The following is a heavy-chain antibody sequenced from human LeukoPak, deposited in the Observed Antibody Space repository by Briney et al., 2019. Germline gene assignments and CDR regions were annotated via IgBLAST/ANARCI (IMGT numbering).Heavy chain of an antibody. CDR1: GFTFSSYW. J-gene: IGHJ4*02. Sequence: PGGSLRLSCAASGFTFSSYWMHWVRQAPGKGLVWVSRINSDGSSTSYADSVKGRFTISRDNAKNTLYLQMNSLRAEDTAVYYCARGPQGGYIFFDYWGQGTLVSVSS. CDR2: INSDGSST. CDR3: ARGPQGGYIFFDY. V-gene: IGHV3-74*01. D-gene: IGHD5-12*01.